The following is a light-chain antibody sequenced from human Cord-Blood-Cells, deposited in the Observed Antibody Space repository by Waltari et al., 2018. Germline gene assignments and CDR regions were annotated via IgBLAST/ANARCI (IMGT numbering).Light chain of an antibody. CDR1: SRDVGGDNY. V-gene: IGLV2-11*01. J-gene: IGLJ1*01. Sequence: QSALTQPRSVSGSPGQSVTIPCTGTSRDVGGDNYVSWYQQHPGKAPKLMIYDVSKRPSGVPDRFSGSKSGNTASLTISGLQAEDEADYYCCSYAGSYVFGTGTKVTVL. CDR3: CSYAGSYV. CDR2: DVS.